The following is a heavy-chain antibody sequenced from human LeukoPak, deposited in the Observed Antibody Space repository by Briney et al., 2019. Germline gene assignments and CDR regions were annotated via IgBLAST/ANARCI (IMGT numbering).Heavy chain of an antibody. CDR2: ISYDGDNK. CDR3: GRVRISSGSDYGYYFDY. Sequence: GRSLRLSCAASGFTFSSYAMNWVRQAPGKGLEWVAVISYDGDNKYYADSVKGRFTISRDNSKNTLYLQMNSLRAEDTALYYCGRVRISSGSDYGYYFDYWGQGTLVTVSS. J-gene: IGHJ4*02. D-gene: IGHD1-26*01. CDR1: GFTFSSYA. V-gene: IGHV3-30-3*01.